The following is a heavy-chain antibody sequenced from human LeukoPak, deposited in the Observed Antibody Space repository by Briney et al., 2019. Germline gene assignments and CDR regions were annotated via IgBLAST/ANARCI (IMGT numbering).Heavy chain of an antibody. Sequence: GASVKVSCKASGYTFSSYGLSWVRQAPGQGLEWMGRITTYNGNTKYAQNLQGRVTMTTDTSTSTAYMELRSLRSDGTAVYYCARGIVPAARDYYYYYMDVWGKGTTVTVSS. D-gene: IGHD2-2*01. J-gene: IGHJ6*03. CDR2: ITTYNGNT. CDR1: GYTFSSYG. V-gene: IGHV1-18*01. CDR3: ARGIVPAARDYYYYYMDV.